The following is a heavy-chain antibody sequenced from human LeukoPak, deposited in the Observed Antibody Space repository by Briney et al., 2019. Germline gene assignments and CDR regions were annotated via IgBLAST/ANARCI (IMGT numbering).Heavy chain of an antibody. V-gene: IGHV1-8*02. CDR2: MNPNSGNT. Sequence: GASVKVSCKASGYTFTIYNINWGRQATGQGLEWMGWMNPNSGNTGYAQKFQGRVTMTRNTSISTAYMELSSLRAEDTAVYYCARGSKVLLWFGELYYYYMDVWGKGTTATISS. CDR1: GYTFTIYN. J-gene: IGHJ6*03. D-gene: IGHD3-10*01. CDR3: ARGSKVLLWFGELYYYYMDV.